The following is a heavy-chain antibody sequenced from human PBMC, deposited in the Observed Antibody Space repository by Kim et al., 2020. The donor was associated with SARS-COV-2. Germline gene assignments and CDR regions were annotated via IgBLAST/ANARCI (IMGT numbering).Heavy chain of an antibody. CDR1: GGSISSYY. J-gene: IGHJ1*01. CDR2: IYYSGST. V-gene: IGHV4-59*13. CDR3: ARAIPEYFQH. Sequence: SETLSLTCTVSGGSISSYYWSWIRQPPGKGLEWIGYIYYSGSTNYNPSLKSRVTISVDTSKNQFSLKLSSVTAADTAVYYCARAIPEYFQHWGQGTLVTVSS.